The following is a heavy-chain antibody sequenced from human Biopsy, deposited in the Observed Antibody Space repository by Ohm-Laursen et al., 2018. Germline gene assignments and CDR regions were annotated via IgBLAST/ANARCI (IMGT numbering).Heavy chain of an antibody. CDR3: ASLGLVWFGELLSVPFGMDV. J-gene: IGHJ6*02. CDR1: GFSFTSYT. Sequence: LSLTCAAAGFSFTSYTMNWVRQVPGKGLEWVSSITSRSGYKYYADSVKGRFTISRDNAKNSLYLQMNSLRAEDTAVYFCASLGLVWFGELLSVPFGMDVWGQGTTVTVSS. D-gene: IGHD3-10*01. V-gene: IGHV3-21*01. CDR2: ITSRSGYK.